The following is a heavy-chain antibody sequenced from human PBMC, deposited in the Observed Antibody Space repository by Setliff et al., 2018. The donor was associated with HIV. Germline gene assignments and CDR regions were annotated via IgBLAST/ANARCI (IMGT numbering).Heavy chain of an antibody. CDR3: AREQTTETTMGFAFDI. J-gene: IGHJ3*02. CDR2: IYFNGIT. D-gene: IGHD4-17*01. CDR1: GDSVSSRSYY. V-gene: IGHV4-39*07. Sequence: NPSETLSLTCSVSGDSVSSRSYYWGWIRQSPGKGLEWIGSIYFNGITHDNPSLKSRVTTSVDTSKNQFSLRLNSVTAADTAVYYCAREQTTETTMGFAFDIWGQGTVVTVSS.